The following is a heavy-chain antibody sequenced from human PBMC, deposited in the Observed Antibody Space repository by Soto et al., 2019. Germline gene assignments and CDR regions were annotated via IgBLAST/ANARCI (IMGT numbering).Heavy chain of an antibody. CDR3: ARWRGSGYPYDY. V-gene: IGHV1-18*01. J-gene: IGHJ4*02. CDR2: ISAYNGNT. D-gene: IGHD3-3*01. Sequence: QVQLVQSGAEVKKPGASVKVSCKASGYTFTSYGISWVRQAPGQVLEWMGWISAYNGNTNYAQKLQGRVTMTTDTYTSTDHMELRSLRSDDTAVYYCARWRGSGYPYDYWGQGTLVTVSS. CDR1: GYTFTSYG.